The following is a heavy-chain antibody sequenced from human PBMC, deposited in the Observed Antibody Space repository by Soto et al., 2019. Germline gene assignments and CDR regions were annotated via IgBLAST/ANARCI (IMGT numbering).Heavy chain of an antibody. CDR1: GGTFKSQA. J-gene: IGHJ6*02. D-gene: IGHD5-18*01. Sequence: ASVKVSCKASGGTFKSQAIIWVRQAPGQGLEWVGGVLPMFGTPNYAQKFQRRLKITADESTTTAYMELSSLRPEDTAVYYCARFRDTAMVDYYYYGMDVWGQGTTVTVSS. CDR2: VLPMFGTP. V-gene: IGHV1-69*13. CDR3: ARFRDTAMVDYYYYGMDV.